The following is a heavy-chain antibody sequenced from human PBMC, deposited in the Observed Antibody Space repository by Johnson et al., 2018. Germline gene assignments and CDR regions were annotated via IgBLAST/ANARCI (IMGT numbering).Heavy chain of an antibody. J-gene: IGHJ4*02. Sequence: QVQLVESGGGVVQPGRSLRLSCASSGFSFSSYGMHWVRQAPGKGLEWVTVISDDGSNKYYADSVKGRFTISRDNSKNTLYLQMNSLRAEDTAVYYCAKSDGYYPHDYWGQGTLVTVSS. D-gene: IGHD5-24*01. CDR1: GFSFSSYG. CDR2: ISDDGSNK. V-gene: IGHV3-30*18. CDR3: AKSDGYYPHDY.